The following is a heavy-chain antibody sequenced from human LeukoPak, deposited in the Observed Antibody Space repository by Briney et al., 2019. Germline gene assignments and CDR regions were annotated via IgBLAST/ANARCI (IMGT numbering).Heavy chain of an antibody. Sequence: SETLSLTCTVSGGSISSYYWSWIRQPPGKGLEWIGYIYTSGSTNYNPSLKSRVTISVDTSKNQFSLKLSSVTAADTAVYYCARSDFWSGYSTLYYYYYMDVWGKGTTVTVSS. CDR3: ARSDFWSGYSTLYYYYYMDV. CDR2: IYTSGST. J-gene: IGHJ6*03. V-gene: IGHV4-4*09. CDR1: GGSISSYY. D-gene: IGHD3-3*01.